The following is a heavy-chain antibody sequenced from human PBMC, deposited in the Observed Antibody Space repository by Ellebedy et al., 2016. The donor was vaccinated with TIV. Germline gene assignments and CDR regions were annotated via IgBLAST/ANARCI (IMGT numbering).Heavy chain of an antibody. CDR3: ARIRNGDYGGPCIDY. D-gene: IGHD4-17*01. CDR1: DFMFRNYW. CDR2: IKQDESEK. V-gene: IGHV3-7*03. J-gene: IGHJ4*02. Sequence: PGGSLRLSCAASDFMFRNYWMTWVRQAPGKGLEWVANIKQDESEKYYAASVKGRFTISRDNAKNSLYLQLNSLRADDTAVYYCARIRNGDYGGPCIDYWGQGTLVTVSS.